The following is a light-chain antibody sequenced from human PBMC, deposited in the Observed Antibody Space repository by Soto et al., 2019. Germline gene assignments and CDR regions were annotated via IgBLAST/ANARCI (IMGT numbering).Light chain of an antibody. CDR2: KAS. V-gene: IGKV1-5*03. Sequence: DIQMTQSPSTLSASLGDSVTITCRASQSISSWLAWYQQKPGKAPKLLIYKASSLESGVPSRFSGSGSGTEFTLTIRSLQPDDFATYYCXQYNSYWTCGQGTKVDIK. CDR3: XQYNSYWT. J-gene: IGKJ1*01. CDR1: QSISSW.